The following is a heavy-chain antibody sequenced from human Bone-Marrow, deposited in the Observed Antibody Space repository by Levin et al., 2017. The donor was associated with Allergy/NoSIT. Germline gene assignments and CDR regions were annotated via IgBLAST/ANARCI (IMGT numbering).Heavy chain of an antibody. Sequence: GESLKISCAASGLTFSHAWMTWVRQAPGKGLEWVGRIKSETDGGTTDYGAPVKGRFTISRDDSKDTLYLQMNSLKTEDTAVYYCTTVNPGYSTTWYGFGDFWGQGTLVTVSS. V-gene: IGHV3-15*01. D-gene: IGHD6-13*01. CDR2: IKSETDGGTT. CDR3: TTVNPGYSTTWYGFGDF. J-gene: IGHJ4*02. CDR1: GLTFSHAW.